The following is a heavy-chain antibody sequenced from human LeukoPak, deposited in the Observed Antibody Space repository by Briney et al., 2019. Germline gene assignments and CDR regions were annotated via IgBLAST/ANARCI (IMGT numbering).Heavy chain of an antibody. CDR3: ARVGDRSDYYYYFDY. CDR2: INSGSTT. CDR1: GFTFSDYY. D-gene: IGHD3-22*01. V-gene: IGHV3-11*01. J-gene: IGHJ4*02. Sequence: GGSLRLSCAASGFTFSDYYMGWIRQAPGKGLEWISCINSGSTTYYADSVKGRFTISRDNAKNSLYLQMNSLRAEDTAVYYCARVGDRSDYYYYFDYWGQGALVTVSS.